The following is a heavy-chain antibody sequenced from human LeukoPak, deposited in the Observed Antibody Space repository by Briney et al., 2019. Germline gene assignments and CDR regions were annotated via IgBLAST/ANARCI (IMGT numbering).Heavy chain of an antibody. J-gene: IGHJ5*02. CDR3: ARARQYQLLST. D-gene: IGHD2-2*01. CDR1: GGSFSGYY. CDR2: INHSGST. Sequence: SETLSLTCAVYGGSFSGYYWSWIRQPPGKGLEWIGEINHSGSTNYNPSLKSRVTISVDTSKNQFSLKLSSVTAADTAAYYCARARQYQLLSTWGQGTLVTVSS. V-gene: IGHV4-34*01.